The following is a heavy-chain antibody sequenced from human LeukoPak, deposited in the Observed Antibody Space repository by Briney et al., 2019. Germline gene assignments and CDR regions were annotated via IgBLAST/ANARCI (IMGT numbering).Heavy chain of an antibody. D-gene: IGHD3-10*01. V-gene: IGHV4-38-2*02. CDR3: ARHGLREGSFASGRRAGWFDP. Sequence: SETLSLTCTVSGYSISSGYYWSWIRQPPGKGLQWIREINHSRSTNYNPSLKSRVTISLDTSKNQFSLKLSSVTAADAAVYYCARHGLREGSFASGRRAGWFDPWGQGTLVTVSS. J-gene: IGHJ5*02. CDR1: GYSISSGYY. CDR2: INHSRST.